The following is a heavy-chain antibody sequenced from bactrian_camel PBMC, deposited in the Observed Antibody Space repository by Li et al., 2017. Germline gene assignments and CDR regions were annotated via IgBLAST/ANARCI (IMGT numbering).Heavy chain of an antibody. Sequence: HVQLVESGGDSVQAGRSLRLSCTVSGDLYSYYCLGWFRQAPGKEREGVAILGSDGKTTYANSVKGRFTISKDNAKNTLYLQMNSLKPEDTAMYYCAADPLACHSDYEESEYNYWGQGTQVTVS. V-gene: IGHV3S53*01. D-gene: IGHD4*01. CDR3: AADPLACHSDYEESEYNY. CDR1: GDLYSYYC. CDR2: LGSDGKT. J-gene: IGHJ4*01.